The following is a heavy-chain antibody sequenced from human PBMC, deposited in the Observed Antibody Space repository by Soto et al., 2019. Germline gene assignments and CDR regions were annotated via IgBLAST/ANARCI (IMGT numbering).Heavy chain of an antibody. J-gene: IGHJ4*02. CDR2: ISGSGANT. Sequence: ALRLSCTASGFTFSTYAMSWVRQAPGKGLEWVSTISGSGANTYYADSVKGRFTISRDNSKNTLYLQMNSLRAEDTALYYCAKLSGSAGSFRRNWVPPFDFWGQGTLVPVS. CDR3: AKLSGSAGSFRRNWVPPFDF. V-gene: IGHV3-23*01. D-gene: IGHD1-1*01. CDR1: GFTFSTYA.